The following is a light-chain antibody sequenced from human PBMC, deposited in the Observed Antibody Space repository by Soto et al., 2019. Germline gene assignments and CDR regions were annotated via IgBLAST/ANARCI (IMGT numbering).Light chain of an antibody. CDR3: QHYFSYPYT. J-gene: IGKJ2*01. CDR1: QVVGNY. V-gene: IGKV1-8*01. Sequence: AIRMTQSPSSLSASIGDRVTITCRASQVVGNYLAWYQQKPGKAPKALINAASFLQSGVPSRFSGSGSGTDFSLTISFLQSEDFATYYCQHYFSYPYTFGQGTTLQMK. CDR2: AAS.